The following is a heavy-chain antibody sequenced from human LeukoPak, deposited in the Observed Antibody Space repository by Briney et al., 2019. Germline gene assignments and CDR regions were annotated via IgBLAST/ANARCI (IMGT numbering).Heavy chain of an antibody. CDR2: MYSSGST. J-gene: IGHJ4*02. D-gene: IGHD5-18*01. CDR1: GGSISGYY. CDR3: ARINSYGYVLGY. Sequence: SETLSLTCTVSGGSISGYYWTWIRQPPGKGLEWIGCMYSSGSTNYNPSLESRVTISPDTSKNRFSLNLSSVTAADTAVYYCARINSYGYVLGYWGQGTLVTVSS. V-gene: IGHV4-59*08.